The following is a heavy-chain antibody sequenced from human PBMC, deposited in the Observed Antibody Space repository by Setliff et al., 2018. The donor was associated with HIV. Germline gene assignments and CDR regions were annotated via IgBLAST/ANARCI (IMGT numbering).Heavy chain of an antibody. J-gene: IGHJ4*02. Sequence: SETLSLTCTVSGYSISSGYYWGWIRQPSGKGLEWIGSIYHSGSTYYNPSLKSRVTISVDTSKNQFSLKLSSVTAADTAVYYCARRRSSGWYHYFDYWGQGTLVTVSS. V-gene: IGHV4-38-2*02. CDR1: GYSISSGYY. D-gene: IGHD6-19*01. CDR2: IYHSGST. CDR3: ARRRSSGWYHYFDY.